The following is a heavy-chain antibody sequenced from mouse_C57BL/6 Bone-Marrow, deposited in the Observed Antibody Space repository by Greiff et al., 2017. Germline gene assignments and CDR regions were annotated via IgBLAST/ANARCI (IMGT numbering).Heavy chain of an antibody. CDR3: ARGGITTVVGSYWYFDV. Sequence: DVQLQESGPGLVKPSQSLSLTCSVTGYSITSGYYWNWIRQFPGNKLEWMGYISYDGSNNYNPSLKNRISITRDTSKNQFFLKLNSVTTEDTATYYCARGGITTVVGSYWYFDVWGTGTTVTVSS. CDR2: ISYDGSN. J-gene: IGHJ1*03. CDR1: GYSITSGYY. D-gene: IGHD1-1*01. V-gene: IGHV3-6*01.